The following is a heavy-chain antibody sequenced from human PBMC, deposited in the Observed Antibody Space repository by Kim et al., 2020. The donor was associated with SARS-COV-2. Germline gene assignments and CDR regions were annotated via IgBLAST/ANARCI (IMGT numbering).Heavy chain of an antibody. Sequence: TYYSPSLKSRVTIAVDTSKNQFSLKLSSVTAADAAVYYCARARRSGPYDYWGQGTRVTVSS. CDR2: T. J-gene: IGHJ4*02. CDR3: ARARRSGPYDY. V-gene: IGHV4-31*02. D-gene: IGHD3-10*01.